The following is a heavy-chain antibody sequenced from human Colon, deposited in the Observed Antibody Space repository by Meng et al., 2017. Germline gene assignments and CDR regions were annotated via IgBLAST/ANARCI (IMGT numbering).Heavy chain of an antibody. J-gene: IGHJ4*02. V-gene: IGHV3-23*01. D-gene: IGHD1-26*01. CDR1: GFTFTTYD. CDR3: AKVGWEDY. Sequence: EVQRLESGGGLVQTGGSLRLSCAASGFTFTTYDISWVRQAPGKGLEWVSGISSTCGSTYYADSVKGRFTISRDNSKSTLYLQMNSLRAEDTALYYCAKVGWEDYWGQGTLVTVSS. CDR2: ISSTCGST.